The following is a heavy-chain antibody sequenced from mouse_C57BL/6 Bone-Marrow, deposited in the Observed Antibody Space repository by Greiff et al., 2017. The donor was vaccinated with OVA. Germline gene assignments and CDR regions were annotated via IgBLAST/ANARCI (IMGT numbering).Heavy chain of an antibody. J-gene: IGHJ1*03. CDR3: RRERGYFDV. Sequence: EVQLQQSGAELVRPGASVKLSCTASGFNIKDDYMHWVKQRPEQGLEWIGWIDPENGDTEYASKFQGKATITADTSSNTAYMQLSSLTSEDTAVYYCRRERGYFDVWGTGTTVTVSS. CDR2: IDPENGDT. V-gene: IGHV14-4*01. CDR1: GFNIKDDY.